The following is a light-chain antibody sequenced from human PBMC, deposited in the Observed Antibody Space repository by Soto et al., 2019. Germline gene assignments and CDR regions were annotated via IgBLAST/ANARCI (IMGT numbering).Light chain of an antibody. CDR2: DIS. CDR3: QQYYSYPWT. CDR1: QIVSNV. V-gene: IGKV1-5*01. Sequence: DIQMTQSPSSLSASVGDRVTITCQASQIVSNVLAWFQQKPGRAPKLLIFDISNLASGVPSRFSGSGSGSATEFTLTISSLQPDDSATYYCQQYYSYPWTFGQGTKVDIK. J-gene: IGKJ1*01.